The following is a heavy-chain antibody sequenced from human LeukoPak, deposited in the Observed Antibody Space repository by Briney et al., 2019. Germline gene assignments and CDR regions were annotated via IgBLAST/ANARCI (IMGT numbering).Heavy chain of an antibody. D-gene: IGHD3-3*01. Sequence: GGSLRLSCAASGFTFSNYAMSWVRQAPGKGLEWVSTISGSGILSYYADSVKGRFTISRDNSKNTLYLQMISLEAEDTAIYYCAKDAETDFWSGYRFDYWGQGTLVTVSS. CDR1: GFTFSNYA. J-gene: IGHJ4*02. CDR3: AKDAETDFWSGYRFDY. CDR2: ISGSGILS. V-gene: IGHV3-23*01.